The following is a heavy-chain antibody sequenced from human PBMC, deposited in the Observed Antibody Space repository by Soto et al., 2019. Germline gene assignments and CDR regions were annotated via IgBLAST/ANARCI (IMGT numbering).Heavy chain of an antibody. CDR1: GFTFSSYG. CDR2: ISYDGSNK. CDR3: AKDDYYASGRGDDFDI. J-gene: IGHJ3*02. Sequence: QVQLVESGGGVVQPGRSLRLSCAASGFTFSSYGMHWVRQAPGKGLEWVAVISYDGSNKYYADSVKGRFTISRDNSKNTLDLQMNSLRAEDTAVYYCAKDDYYASGRGDDFDIWGQGTMVAVSS. D-gene: IGHD3-10*01. V-gene: IGHV3-30*18.